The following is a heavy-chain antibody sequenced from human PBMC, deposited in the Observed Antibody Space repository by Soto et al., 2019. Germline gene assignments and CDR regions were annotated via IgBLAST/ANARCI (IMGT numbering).Heavy chain of an antibody. Sequence: WETLSLTCAVSGGSISSSNWWSWVRQPPGKGLEWIGEIYHSGSTNYYPSLKSRVTISVDKSKNQFSLKLSSVTAADTAVYYCAREGEYSSSSLDEYYLDYWGQGTLVTVSS. V-gene: IGHV4-4*02. D-gene: IGHD6-6*01. CDR2: IYHSGST. CDR1: GGSISSSNW. CDR3: AREGEYSSSSLDEYYLDY. J-gene: IGHJ4*02.